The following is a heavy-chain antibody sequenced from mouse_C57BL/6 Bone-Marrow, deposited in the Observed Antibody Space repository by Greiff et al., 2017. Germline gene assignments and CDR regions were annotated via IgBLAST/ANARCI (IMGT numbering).Heavy chain of an antibody. CDR2: IDPENGDT. Sequence: EVQLQQSGAELVRPGASVKLSCTASGFNIKDYYMHWVKQRPEQGLEWIGWIDPENGDTEYASKFQGKATITADTSSNTAYLQLSSLTSEDTAVYYCTTFWSTYDYDGYYAVDYWGQGTSVTVSA. V-gene: IGHV14-4*01. J-gene: IGHJ4*01. CDR3: TTFWSTYDYDGYYAVDY. CDR1: GFNIKDYY. D-gene: IGHD2-4*01.